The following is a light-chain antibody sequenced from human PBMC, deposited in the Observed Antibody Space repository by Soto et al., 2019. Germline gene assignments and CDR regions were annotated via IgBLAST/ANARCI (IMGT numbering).Light chain of an antibody. Sequence: QSVLTQPPSASGTPGQRVTISCSGSTSNIASNYVYWYQQVPGTAPKLLIYGNSHRPSGVPDRFSGSKSGTSASLAISGLRSEDEADYYCAAWDDSPSGSWVFGGGTKVTVL. V-gene: IGLV1-47*02. CDR3: AAWDDSPSGSWV. CDR2: GNS. CDR1: TSNIASNY. J-gene: IGLJ3*02.